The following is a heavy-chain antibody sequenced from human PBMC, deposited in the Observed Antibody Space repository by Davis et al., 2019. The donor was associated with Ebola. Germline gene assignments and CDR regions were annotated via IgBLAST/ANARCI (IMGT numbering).Heavy chain of an antibody. CDR2: ISYDGSNK. V-gene: IGHV3-30-3*01. J-gene: IGHJ4*02. CDR1: GFTFSSYA. Sequence: GESLKISCAASGFTFSSYAMHWVRQAPGKGLEWVAVISYDGSNKYYADSVKGRFTISRDNSKNTLYLQMNSLRAEDTAVYYCARDGGWWELLGYFDYWGQGTLVTVSS. D-gene: IGHD1-26*01. CDR3: ARDGGWWELLGYFDY.